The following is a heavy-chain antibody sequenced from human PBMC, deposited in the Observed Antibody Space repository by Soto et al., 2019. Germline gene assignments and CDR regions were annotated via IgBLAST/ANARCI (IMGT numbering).Heavy chain of an antibody. CDR1: GGTFSSYT. CDR2: IIPILGTA. V-gene: IGHV1-69*08. CDR3: ARGNHRWLQLWYFDL. Sequence: QVQLVQSGAEVKKPGSSVKVSCKASGGTFSSYTISWVRQAPGQGLEWMGRIIPILGTANYAQKFQGRVTITADESTSTAYMELSSLRSEDTAVYYCARGNHRWLQLWYFDLWGRGTLVTVSS. J-gene: IGHJ2*01. D-gene: IGHD5-12*01.